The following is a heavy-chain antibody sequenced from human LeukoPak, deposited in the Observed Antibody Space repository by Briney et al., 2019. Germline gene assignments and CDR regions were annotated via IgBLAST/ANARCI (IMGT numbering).Heavy chain of an antibody. CDR2: IKQDGSEK. D-gene: IGHD6-13*01. J-gene: IGHJ3*02. V-gene: IGHV3-7*01. CDR3: ARDAIAAAGTSAFDI. CDR1: GFTFSSYG. Sequence: GGSLRLSCAASGFTFSSYGMHWVRQAPGKGLEWVANIKQDGSEKYYVDSVKGRFTISRDNAKNSLYLQMNSLRAEDTAVYYCARDAIAAAGTSAFDIWGQGTMVTVSS.